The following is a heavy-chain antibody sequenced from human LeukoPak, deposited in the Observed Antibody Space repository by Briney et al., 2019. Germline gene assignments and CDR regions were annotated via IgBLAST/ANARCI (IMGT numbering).Heavy chain of an antibody. J-gene: IGHJ6*02. D-gene: IGHD3-16*01. CDR3: AGGGGLDV. CDR2: INHNGNVN. Sequence: GGSLRLSCEASGFTFSRFWMSWARQAPGKGLEWVASINHNGNVNYYVDSVKGRFTISRDNAKNSLYLQMSNLRAEDTAVYFLAGGGGLDVGGQGARVTVSS. CDR1: GFTFSRFW. V-gene: IGHV3-7*03.